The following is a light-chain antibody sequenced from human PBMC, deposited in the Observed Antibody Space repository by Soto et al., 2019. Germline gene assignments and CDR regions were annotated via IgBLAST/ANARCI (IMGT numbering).Light chain of an antibody. CDR3: QQYGSSPQYI. CDR2: GVS. Sequence: EIVLTQSPGTLSLSPGKRATLSCRASQSVSSSCLAWYQQKPGQAPRLLISGVSSRATGIPDRFSGSGSGTDFTLTISRLGPEDFAVYYCQQYGSSPQYIVGQGTKVDIK. CDR1: QSVSSSC. J-gene: IGKJ2*01. V-gene: IGKV3-20*01.